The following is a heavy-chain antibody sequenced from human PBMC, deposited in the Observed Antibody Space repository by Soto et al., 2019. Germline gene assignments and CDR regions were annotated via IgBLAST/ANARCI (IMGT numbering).Heavy chain of an antibody. CDR3: ARGATHYDIFTGLDY. V-gene: IGHV4-34*01. Sequence: PSETLSLTCAVYGGSFSGYYWSWIRQPPGKGLEWIGEINHSGSTNYNPSLKSRVTISVDTSKNQFSLKLSSVTAADTAVYYCARGATHYDIFTGLDYWGQGTPVTVSS. CDR2: INHSGST. J-gene: IGHJ4*02. D-gene: IGHD3-9*01. CDR1: GGSFSGYY.